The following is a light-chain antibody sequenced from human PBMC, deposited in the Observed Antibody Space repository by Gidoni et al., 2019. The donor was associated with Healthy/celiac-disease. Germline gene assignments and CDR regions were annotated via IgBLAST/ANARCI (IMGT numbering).Light chain of an antibody. V-gene: IGKV2-28*01. CDR2: LGS. CDR1: QSLLHSHGYNY. J-gene: IGKJ2*01. Sequence: DVVMTQSPLSLPVTPGEPASISCRSSQSLLHSHGYNYWDWYLQKPWQSPQLLIYLGSNRASGVPDRFSGSGSGTDFTLKISRVEAEDVGVYYCMQALQTPPTFGQGTKLEIK. CDR3: MQALQTPPT.